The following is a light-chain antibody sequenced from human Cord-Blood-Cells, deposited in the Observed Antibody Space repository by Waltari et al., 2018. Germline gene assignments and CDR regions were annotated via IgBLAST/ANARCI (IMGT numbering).Light chain of an antibody. Sequence: QSALTQPRPVSGSPGQSVTISCTGTSSDVGGYNYVPWYQQHPGKAPKLMIYDVSKRPSGVPDRFSGSKSGNTASLTISGLQAEDEADYYCSSYTSSSTWVFGGGTKLTVL. CDR1: SSDVGGYNY. CDR2: DVS. V-gene: IGLV2-11*01. CDR3: SSYTSSSTWV. J-gene: IGLJ3*02.